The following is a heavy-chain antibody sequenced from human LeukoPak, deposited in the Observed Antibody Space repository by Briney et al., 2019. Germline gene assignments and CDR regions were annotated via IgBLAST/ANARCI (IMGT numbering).Heavy chain of an antibody. V-gene: IGHV4-59*01. CDR3: ARDLKYVAVGPDAFDI. D-gene: IGHD2-2*01. J-gene: IGHJ3*02. Sequence: SETLSLTCTVSGGSISSYYWNWIRQPPGKGLEWIGYIYYSGSTNSNPSLKSRVTISVDTSKNQFSLKLSSVTAADTAVYYCARDLKYVAVGPDAFDIWGQGTMVTVSS. CDR1: GGSISSYY. CDR2: IYYSGST.